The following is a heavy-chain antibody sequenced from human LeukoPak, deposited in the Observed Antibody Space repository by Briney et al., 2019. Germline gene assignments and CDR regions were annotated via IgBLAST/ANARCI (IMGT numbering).Heavy chain of an antibody. CDR1: GFTFSSYA. CDR2: ISGSSGST. D-gene: IGHD3-22*01. V-gene: IGHV3-23*01. Sequence: GGSLRLSCAASGFTFSSYAMSWVRQAPGKGLEWVSAISGSSGSTYYADSVKGRFTISRDNSKNSLYLQMNSLRAEDTAVYYCAREEYYYDSSGPRGDYWGQGTLVTVSS. CDR3: AREEYYYDSSGPRGDY. J-gene: IGHJ4*02.